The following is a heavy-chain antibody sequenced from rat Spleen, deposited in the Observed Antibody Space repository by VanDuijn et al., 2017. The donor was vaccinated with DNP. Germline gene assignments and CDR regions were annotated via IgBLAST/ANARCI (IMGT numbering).Heavy chain of an antibody. CDR1: GFTFSDYY. Sequence: EVQLVESGGGLVQPGRSLKLSCAASGFTFSDYYMAWVRQAPTKGLEWVAAISTSGAVTYYRDSVKGRFTISRDNAKKTLYLQLNSLGSEDTATYYCVRPLGYSSYGFAYWGQGTLVTVSS. D-gene: IGHD1-12*01. J-gene: IGHJ3*01. CDR3: VRPLGYSSYGFAY. CDR2: ISTSGAVT. V-gene: IGHV5-25*01.